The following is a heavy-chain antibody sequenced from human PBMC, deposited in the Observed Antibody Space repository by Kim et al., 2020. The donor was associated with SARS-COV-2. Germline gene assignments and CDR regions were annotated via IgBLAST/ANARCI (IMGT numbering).Heavy chain of an antibody. V-gene: IGHV3-23*01. CDR2: ISGSGGST. Sequence: GGSLRLSCAASGFTFSSYAMSWVRQAPGKGLEWVSAISGSGGSTYYADSVKGRFTISRDNSKNTLYLQMNSLRAEDTAVYYCAKVLRPQTMVRGVMIHYGMDVWGQGTTVTVSS. CDR1: GFTFSSYA. CDR3: AKVLRPQTMVRGVMIHYGMDV. J-gene: IGHJ6*02. D-gene: IGHD3-10*01.